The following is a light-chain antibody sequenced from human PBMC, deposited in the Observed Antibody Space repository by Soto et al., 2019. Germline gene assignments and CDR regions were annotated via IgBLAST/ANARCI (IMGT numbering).Light chain of an antibody. Sequence: QSALTQPRSVSGSPGQSVTISCTGTSNDVGGYNYVSWYQQHPGKAPKLMISEVSRRPSGVPDRFSGSKSGNTASLTISGLQAEDEADYYCCSDAGTYTWVFGGGTKVTVL. CDR3: CSDAGTYTWV. V-gene: IGLV2-11*01. CDR1: SNDVGGYNY. CDR2: EVS. J-gene: IGLJ3*02.